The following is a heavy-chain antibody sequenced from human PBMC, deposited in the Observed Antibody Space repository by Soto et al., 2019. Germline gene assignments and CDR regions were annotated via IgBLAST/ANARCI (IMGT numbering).Heavy chain of an antibody. D-gene: IGHD5-12*01. V-gene: IGHV4-4*02. CDR3: ARDRGATIFDF. CDR1: GGSISSNNW. J-gene: IGHJ4*02. CDR2: IYHSGST. Sequence: PSETLSLTCAVSGGSISSNNWWSWVRQPPGKGLEWIGEIYHSGSTNYNPSLESRVTILVDKSKNKFSLKLSSVTAADTAVYYCARDRGATIFDFWGRGTLVTVSS.